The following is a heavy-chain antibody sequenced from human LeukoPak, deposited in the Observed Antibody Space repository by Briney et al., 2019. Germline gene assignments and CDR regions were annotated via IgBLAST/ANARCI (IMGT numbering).Heavy chain of an antibody. J-gene: IGHJ4*02. CDR2: ISSSSSTI. V-gene: IGHV3-48*01. CDR3: AREDYYYDSSGHYYVAGYFDY. D-gene: IGHD3-22*01. CDR1: GLTFITYS. Sequence: GGSLRLSCAASGLTFITYSMNWVRQAPGKGLEWVSYISSSSSTIYYADSVKGRFTISRDNAKNSLYLQMNSLRAEDTAVYYCAREDYYYDSSGHYYVAGYFDYWGQGTLVTVSS.